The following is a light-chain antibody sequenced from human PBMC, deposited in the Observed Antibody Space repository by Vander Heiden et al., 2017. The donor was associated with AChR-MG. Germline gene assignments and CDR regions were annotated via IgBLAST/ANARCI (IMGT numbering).Light chain of an antibody. CDR1: QSVTSH. J-gene: IGKJ3*01. Sequence: EIVMTQSPATLSVSPGDRATLSCRASQSVTSHLVWYQQKPGQAPRPLIYGAATRATGIPGRFSGSGSGTEFTLTISSLQSEDFAVYYCQQYNNWPFTFGPGTKVDIK. CDR3: QQYNNWPFT. V-gene: IGKV3-15*01. CDR2: GAA.